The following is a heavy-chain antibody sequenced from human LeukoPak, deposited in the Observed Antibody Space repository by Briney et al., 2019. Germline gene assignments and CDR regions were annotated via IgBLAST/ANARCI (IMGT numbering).Heavy chain of an antibody. D-gene: IGHD6-19*01. CDR2: ISSSSSYI. V-gene: IGHV3-21*01. CDR3: ARDQQWLVPY. CDR1: GFTFSDHH. Sequence: PGGSLRLSCAASGFTFSDHHMDWVRQAPGKGMEWVSSISSSSSYIYYADSVKGRFTISRDNAKNSLYLQMNSLRAEDTAVYYCARDQQWLVPYWGQGTLVTVSS. J-gene: IGHJ4*02.